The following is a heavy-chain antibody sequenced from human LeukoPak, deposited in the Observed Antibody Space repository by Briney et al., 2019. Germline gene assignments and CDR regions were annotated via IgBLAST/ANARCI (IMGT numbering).Heavy chain of an antibody. J-gene: IGHJ4*02. CDR2: ISSRSSYI. CDR1: GFTFSSYN. D-gene: IGHD6-13*01. CDR3: ARDAGYSGSWFNSDY. Sequence: GGSLRLSCAASGFTFSSYNMNWVRQALGKGLEWVSSISSRSSYIYYADSMKGRFTISRDNAKNSLYLQMNSLRAEDTAVYYCARDAGYSGSWFNSDYWGQGTLVTVSS. V-gene: IGHV3-21*01.